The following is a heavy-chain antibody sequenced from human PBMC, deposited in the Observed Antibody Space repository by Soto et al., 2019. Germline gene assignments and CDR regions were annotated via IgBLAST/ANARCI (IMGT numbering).Heavy chain of an antibody. Sequence: GGSLRLSCAASGFTFSSYDMHWVRQAPGKGLEWVAVISYDGTNKYYVDSVKGRFTISRDNSKNTLYLQMNSLRAEDTAVYYCAKDQYGMDVWGQGTTVTVSS. V-gene: IGHV3-30*18. J-gene: IGHJ6*02. CDR1: GFTFSSYD. CDR2: ISYDGTNK. CDR3: AKDQYGMDV.